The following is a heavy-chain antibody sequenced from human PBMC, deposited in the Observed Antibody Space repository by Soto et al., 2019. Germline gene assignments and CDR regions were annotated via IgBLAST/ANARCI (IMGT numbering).Heavy chain of an antibody. CDR3: TRDLLDWLLSTYDAFDI. CDR2: IRSKAYGGTT. V-gene: IGHV3-49*03. CDR1: GFTFGDYA. J-gene: IGHJ3*02. D-gene: IGHD3-9*01. Sequence: GGSLRLSCTASGFTFGDYAMSWFRQAPGKGLEWVGFIRSKAYGGTTEYAASVKGRFTISRDDSKSIAYLQMNSLKTEDTAVYYCTRDLLDWLLSTYDAFDIWGQGTMVTVSS.